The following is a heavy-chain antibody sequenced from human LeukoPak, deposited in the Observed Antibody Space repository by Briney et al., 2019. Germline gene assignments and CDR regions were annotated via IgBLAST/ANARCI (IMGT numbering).Heavy chain of an antibody. CDR3: ARGQYYYDRSWFDP. CDR2: INPNSGGT. V-gene: IGHV1-2*02. D-gene: IGHD3-22*01. Sequence: ASVKVSCKASGYTFTGYYMHWVRQAPGQGLEWMGWINPNSGGTNYAQKFQGRVTMTRDTSISTAYMELSRLRSDDTAVYYCARGQYYYDRSWFDPWGQGTLVTVSS. CDR1: GYTFTGYY. J-gene: IGHJ5*02.